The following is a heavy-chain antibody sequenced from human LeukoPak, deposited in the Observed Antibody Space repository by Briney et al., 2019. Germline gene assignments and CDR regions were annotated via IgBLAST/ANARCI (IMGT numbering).Heavy chain of an antibody. CDR3: ARAGSGPTSGYYYFDY. CDR1: GFTFSSYW. Sequence: GGPLRLSCAASGFTFSSYWMSWVRQAPGKGLEWVANIKQDGSEKYYVDSVKGRFTISRDNAKNSLYLQMNSLRAEDTAVYYCARAGSGPTSGYYYFDYWGQGTLVTVSS. J-gene: IGHJ4*02. CDR2: IKQDGSEK. V-gene: IGHV3-7*01. D-gene: IGHD6-19*01.